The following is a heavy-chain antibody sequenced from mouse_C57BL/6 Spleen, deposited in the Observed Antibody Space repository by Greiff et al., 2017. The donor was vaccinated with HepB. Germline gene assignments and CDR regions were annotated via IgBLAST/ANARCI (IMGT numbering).Heavy chain of an antibody. CDR3: ARRTDGYWAY. CDR2: IDPSDSYT. CDR1: GYTFTSYW. D-gene: IGHD2-3*01. V-gene: IGHV1-50*01. Sequence: QVQLKQPGAELVKPGASVKLSCKASGYTFTSYWMQWVKQRPGQGLEWIGEIDPSDSYTNYNQKFKGKATLTVDTSSSTAYMQLSSLTSEDSAVYYCARRTDGYWAYWGQGTLVTVSA. J-gene: IGHJ3*01.